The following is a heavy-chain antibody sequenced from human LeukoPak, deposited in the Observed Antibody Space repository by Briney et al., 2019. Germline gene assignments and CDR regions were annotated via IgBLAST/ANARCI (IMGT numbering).Heavy chain of an antibody. CDR1: GFTSSSSA. D-gene: IGHD1-26*01. V-gene: IGHV3-23*01. CDR2: ISNNGGYT. J-gene: IGHJ4*02. Sequence: QPGGSLRLSCAASGFTSSSSAMSWVRQAPGKGLEWVSAISNNGGYTYYADSVQGRFTISRDNSKSTLCLQVNSLRAEDTAVYYCAKDQGYSGSYYLVYWGQGTLVTVSS. CDR3: AKDQGYSGSYYLVY.